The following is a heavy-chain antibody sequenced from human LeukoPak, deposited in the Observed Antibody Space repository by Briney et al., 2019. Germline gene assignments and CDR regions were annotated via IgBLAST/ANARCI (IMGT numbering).Heavy chain of an antibody. V-gene: IGHV3-30-3*01. CDR2: ISYDGSNK. CDR3: ARDGGYNWNYLSRGYWFDP. CDR1: GFTFSSYA. D-gene: IGHD1-7*01. Sequence: PGRSLRLSCAASGFTFSSYAMHWVRQAPGKALEWVAVISYDGSNKYYADSVKGRFTISRDNSKNTLYLQMNSLRAEDTAVYYCARDGGYNWNYLSRGYWFDPWGQGTLVTVSS. J-gene: IGHJ5*02.